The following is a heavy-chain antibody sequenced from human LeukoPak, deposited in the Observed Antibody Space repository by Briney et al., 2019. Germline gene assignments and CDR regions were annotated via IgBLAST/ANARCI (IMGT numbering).Heavy chain of an antibody. J-gene: IGHJ3*02. Sequence: SETLSLTCSVSGGSMSSSSYYWGWIRQPPGKGLEWTGSVYYSGSTYYNPSLKSRVIIIIDTPKNHFSLTLSSVTAADTAVYYCARSDGYGLVGIWGQGTMVTVSS. CDR3: ARSDGYGLVGI. V-gene: IGHV4-39*07. D-gene: IGHD3-10*01. CDR2: VYYSGST. CDR1: GGSMSSSSYY.